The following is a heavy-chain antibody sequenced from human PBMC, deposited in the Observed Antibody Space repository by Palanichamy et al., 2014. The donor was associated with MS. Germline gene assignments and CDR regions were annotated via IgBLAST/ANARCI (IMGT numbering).Heavy chain of an antibody. CDR3: ATRPYSNGWYGKFDD. CDR1: GGSISSSSYY. Sequence: QLHLQESGPGLVKPPETLSLTCIVSGGSISSSSYYWDWIRQPPGKGLAWIGSIYYSGSTYYNPSLKSRVTISVDTSKNQFSLKLSSVTAADTAVYYCATRPYSNGWYGKFDDWGQGSLVTVSA. D-gene: IGHD6-19*01. V-gene: IGHV4-39*01. J-gene: IGHJ4*02. CDR2: IYYSGST.